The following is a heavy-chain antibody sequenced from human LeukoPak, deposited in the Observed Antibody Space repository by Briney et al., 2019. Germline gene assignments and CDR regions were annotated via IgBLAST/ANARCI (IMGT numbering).Heavy chain of an antibody. J-gene: IGHJ3*02. D-gene: IGHD6-13*01. V-gene: IGHV4-59*01. CDR1: GGSISSYY. Sequence: PSETLSLTCTVSGGSISSYYWSWIRQPPGKGLEWIGYIYYSGSTNYNPSLKSRVTISVDTSKNQFSLKLSSVTAADTAVYYCAIGIAAAGGAFDIWGQGTMVTVSS. CDR3: AIGIAAAGGAFDI. CDR2: IYYSGST.